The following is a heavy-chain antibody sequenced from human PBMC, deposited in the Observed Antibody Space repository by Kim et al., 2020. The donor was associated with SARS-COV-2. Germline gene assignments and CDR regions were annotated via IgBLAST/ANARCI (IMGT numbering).Heavy chain of an antibody. CDR1: EFSVSTKT. J-gene: IGHJ4*02. D-gene: IGHD1-20*01. CDR2: IYRNGTT. Sequence: GGSLRLSCAASEFSVSTKTMTWVRQAPGKGLEWVSIIYRNGTTYYADSVKGRFTTSRDTSKNTLYLQMDNLRADETAAYYCAGDNYNNYWYKYWGQGTLVTVSA. V-gene: IGHV3-53*01. CDR3: AGDNYNNYWYKY.